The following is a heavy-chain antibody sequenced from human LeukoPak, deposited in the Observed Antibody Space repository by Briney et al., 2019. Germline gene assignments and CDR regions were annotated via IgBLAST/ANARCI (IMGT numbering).Heavy chain of an antibody. CDR3: ARVEEGAAAGTRY. D-gene: IGHD6-13*01. Sequence: GGSLRLSCAASGFTFSSYAMHWVRQAPGKGLEYVSAISSNGGSTYYANSVKGRFTISRDNSKNTLYLQMGSLRAEDMAVYYCARVEEGAAAGTRYWGQGALVTVSS. J-gene: IGHJ4*02. CDR1: GFTFSSYA. V-gene: IGHV3-64*01. CDR2: ISSNGGST.